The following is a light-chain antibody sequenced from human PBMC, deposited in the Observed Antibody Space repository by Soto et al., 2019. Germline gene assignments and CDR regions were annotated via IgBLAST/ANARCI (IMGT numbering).Light chain of an antibody. CDR3: IQTLQAPYS. J-gene: IGKJ2*01. CDR1: QSLRHHNGYYY. Sequence: DLVMTQSPLSLPVTPGEPASISCRSSQSLRHHNGYYYLDWYLQKPGQSPQVLSYLGSNRASGVPDRVSGSGSGTVFTLKISRVEAEDVGVYYCIQTLQAPYSFGQGTKLEIK. CDR2: LGS. V-gene: IGKV2-28*01.